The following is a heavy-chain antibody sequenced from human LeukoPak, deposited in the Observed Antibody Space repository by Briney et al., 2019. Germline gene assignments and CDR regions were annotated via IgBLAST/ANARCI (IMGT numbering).Heavy chain of an antibody. V-gene: IGHV3-30*18. CDR2: ISYDGSNK. J-gene: IGHJ4*02. CDR1: GFTFSSYW. Sequence: PGGSLRLPCAASGFTFSSYWMHWVRQAPGKGLEWVAVISYDGSNKYYADSVKGRFTISRDNSKNTLYLQMNSLRAEDTAVYCCAKSSRDGYTLGYWGQGTLVTVSS. CDR3: AKSSRDGYTLGY. D-gene: IGHD5-24*01.